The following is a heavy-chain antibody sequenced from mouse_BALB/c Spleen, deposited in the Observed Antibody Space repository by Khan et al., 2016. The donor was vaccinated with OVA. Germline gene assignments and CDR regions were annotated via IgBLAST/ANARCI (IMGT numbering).Heavy chain of an antibody. D-gene: IGHD1-1*01. CDR2: IHDSGST. Sequence: EVQLEESGADLVKPCQSLSLTCTVTGFSITSGYIWYWIRQFPGDSLEWMAYIHDSGSTNYNPPLKSRISITRETFKNQFFFQFNSVTPEVTATYYYARSSYYGSSFTYWGQETLVTVSS. J-gene: IGHJ3*01. V-gene: IGHV3-1*02. CDR1: GFSITSGYI. CDR3: ARSSYYGSSFTY.